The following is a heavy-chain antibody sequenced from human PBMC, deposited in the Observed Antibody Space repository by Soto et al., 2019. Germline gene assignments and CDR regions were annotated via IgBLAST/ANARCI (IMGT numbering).Heavy chain of an antibody. CDR1: GFIFENFG. Sequence: GGSLRLSCATSGFIFENFGMSWVRQAPGKGLEWISSISGSGFKKYYADSVKGRFTISRDNSKSTVYLELNNLSAEDTAVYHCAKNQGVELVPLATVDWFDPWGQGSVVTVSS. V-gene: IGHV3-23*01. CDR2: ISGSGFKK. D-gene: IGHD1-26*01. CDR3: AKNQGVELVPLATVDWFDP. J-gene: IGHJ5*02.